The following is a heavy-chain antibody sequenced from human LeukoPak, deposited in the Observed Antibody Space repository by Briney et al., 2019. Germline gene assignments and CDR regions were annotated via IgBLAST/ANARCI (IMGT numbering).Heavy chain of an antibody. CDR2: IYYSGST. V-gene: IGHV4-39*01. CDR1: GGSISSSSYY. J-gene: IGHJ5*02. Sequence: PSETLSLTCTVSGGSISSSSYYWGWIRQPPGKGLEWIGSIYYSGSTYYNPSLKSRVTISVDTSKNQFSLKLSSVTAADTAVYYCASSAVRLNWFDPWGQGTLVTVSS. CDR3: ASSAVRLNWFDP. D-gene: IGHD3-10*01.